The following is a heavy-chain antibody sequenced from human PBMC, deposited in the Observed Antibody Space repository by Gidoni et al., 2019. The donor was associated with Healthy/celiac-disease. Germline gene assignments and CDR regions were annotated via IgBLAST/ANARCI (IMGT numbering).Heavy chain of an antibody. Sequence: EVQLVPSGAEVKKPGESLKISCKGSGYSFTRYWIGWVRQMPGKGLEWMGIIYPGDSDTRYSPSFEGQVTISADKSISTAYLQWSSLKASDTAMYYCARLSQLNYDIFEGTPNWGQGTLVTVSS. V-gene: IGHV5-51*01. CDR3: ARLSQLNYDIFEGTPN. CDR2: IYPGDSDT. CDR1: GYSFTRYW. D-gene: IGHD3-9*01. J-gene: IGHJ4*02.